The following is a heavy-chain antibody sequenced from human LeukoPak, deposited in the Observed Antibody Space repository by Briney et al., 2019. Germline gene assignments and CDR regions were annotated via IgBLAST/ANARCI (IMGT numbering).Heavy chain of an antibody. CDR3: VREGGSDWYSGWFDP. D-gene: IGHD6-19*01. J-gene: IGHJ5*02. Sequence: GGSLRLSCAASGFTFSSYWMSWVRQVPGKGLEWVAHIKKDGSEKKYVDSVKGRFTISRDNAENSLYLQMNSLRVEDTAVYYCVREGGSDWYSGWFDPWGQGTLVTVSS. V-gene: IGHV3-7*01. CDR1: GFTFSSYW. CDR2: IKKDGSEK.